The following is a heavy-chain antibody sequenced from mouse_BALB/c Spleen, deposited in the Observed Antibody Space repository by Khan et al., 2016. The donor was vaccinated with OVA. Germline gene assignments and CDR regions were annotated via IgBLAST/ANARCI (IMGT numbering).Heavy chain of an antibody. D-gene: IGHD4-1*01. J-gene: IGHJ3*01. V-gene: IGHV5-6*01. CDR3: ASHLTGSFAY. CDR2: LNSDGYYT. CDR1: GFTFSAYS. Sequence: EVQLVESGGDLMKPGGSLKLSCAASGFTFSAYSMSRVRQTPDKRLEWVATLNSDGYYTYYPDSVQGRFTISRNNAKNTLSLQMSSLKSEVTAIYYCASHLTGSFAYWGQGTLVTVSA.